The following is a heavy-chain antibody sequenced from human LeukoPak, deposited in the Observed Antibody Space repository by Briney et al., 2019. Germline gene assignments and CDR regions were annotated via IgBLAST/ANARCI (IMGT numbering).Heavy chain of an antibody. CDR1: RFSFSHYW. J-gene: IGHJ4*02. D-gene: IGHD3-16*01. V-gene: IGHV3-7*01. Sequence: GGSLRLSCAASRFSFSHYWMTWVRQAPGKGVEWVANINQGASDKHYADSVKGRFTISRDNAKNSLYLQMNSLRVEDTAVYYCLGGVAADYWGRGTLVTVSS. CDR3: LGGVAADY. CDR2: INQGASDK.